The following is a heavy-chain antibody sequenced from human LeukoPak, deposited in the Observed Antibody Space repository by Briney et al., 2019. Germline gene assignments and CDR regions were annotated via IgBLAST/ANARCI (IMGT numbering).Heavy chain of an antibody. Sequence: GGSLRLSCAASGFTFSDSWVSWVRQAPGKGLEWIGRIKSGSNGGTIDYAAPVNGRFTLSRDDQKHTLDLQMNTLKTEDTGVYYCSAGTGRSDFDYWGQGTLVIVSS. D-gene: IGHD1-1*01. J-gene: IGHJ4*02. CDR2: IKSGSNGGTI. CDR1: GFTFSDSW. V-gene: IGHV3-15*01. CDR3: SAGTGRSDFDY.